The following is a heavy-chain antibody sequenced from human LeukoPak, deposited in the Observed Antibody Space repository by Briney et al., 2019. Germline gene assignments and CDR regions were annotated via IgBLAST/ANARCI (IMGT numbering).Heavy chain of an antibody. CDR1: GFTFSAYF. J-gene: IGHJ3*02. V-gene: IGHV3-30-3*01. D-gene: IGHD2-21*01. CDR2: IASDGTHT. CDR3: ARERQDTVLHSGAFDI. Sequence: GGSLRLSCAASGFTFSAYFMHWVRQAPGKGLEWVADIASDGTHTFYAESVKGRFTISRDNSKNTLYLQMNSLRAEDTAVYFCARERQDTVLHSGAFDIWGQGTVVTVSS.